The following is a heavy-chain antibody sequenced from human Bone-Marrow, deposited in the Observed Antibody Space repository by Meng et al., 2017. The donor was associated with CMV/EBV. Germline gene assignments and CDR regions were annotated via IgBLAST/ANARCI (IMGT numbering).Heavy chain of an antibody. V-gene: IGHV3-48*03. Sequence: GESLKISCAASGFTFSSYEMNWVRQAPGKGLEWISYITSSSDIIYYADSVRGRFTISRDNAKNSLYLQMDSLRVEDTAVYYCVRDQDYDFWSGFPDTFDVWGQGTGVTVSS. CDR3: VRDQDYDFWSGFPDTFDV. J-gene: IGHJ3*01. CDR2: ITSSSDII. CDR1: GFTFSSYE. D-gene: IGHD3-3*01.